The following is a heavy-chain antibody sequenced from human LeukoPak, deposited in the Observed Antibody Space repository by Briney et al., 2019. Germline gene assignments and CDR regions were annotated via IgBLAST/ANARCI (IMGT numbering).Heavy chain of an antibody. D-gene: IGHD6-19*01. CDR2: IYFRGNT. Sequence: GSLRLSCAASGFSFSSYAMSWVRQAPGKGLEWIGNIYFRGNTYYNPSLESRVTISIDTSKNQFSLKLSSVTAADTAVYYCARDQWLGEGHDAFDIWGQGTMVTVSS. CDR3: ARDQWLGEGHDAFDI. J-gene: IGHJ3*02. V-gene: IGHV4-39*07. CDR1: GFSFSSYA.